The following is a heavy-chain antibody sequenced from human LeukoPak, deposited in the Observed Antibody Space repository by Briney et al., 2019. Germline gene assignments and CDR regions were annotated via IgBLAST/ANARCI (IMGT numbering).Heavy chain of an antibody. D-gene: IGHD6-13*01. Sequence: SETLSLTCTVSGGSISSGSYYGSWIRQPPGKELEYIGYISYSGSTNYNPSLKSRVTISIDTSKNQFSLKLSSVTAADTAVYYCARHSRRRSIAAEGDYWGQGTLVTVSS. J-gene: IGHJ4*02. CDR2: ISYSGST. V-gene: IGHV4-61*01. CDR3: ARHSRRRSIAAEGDY. CDR1: GGSISSGSYY.